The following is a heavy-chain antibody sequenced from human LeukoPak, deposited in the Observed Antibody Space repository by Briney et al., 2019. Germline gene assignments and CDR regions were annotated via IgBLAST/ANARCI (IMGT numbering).Heavy chain of an antibody. Sequence: PSETLSLTCAVYGGSFSGYYWSWIRQPPGKGLEWIGEINHSGSTNYNPSLKSRVTISVDTSKNQFSLKLSSVTAADTAVYYCARLVRYCSGGSCGPDYWGQGTLVTVSS. D-gene: IGHD2-15*01. J-gene: IGHJ4*02. CDR1: GGSFSGYY. CDR2: INHSGST. V-gene: IGHV4-34*01. CDR3: ARLVRYCSGGSCGPDY.